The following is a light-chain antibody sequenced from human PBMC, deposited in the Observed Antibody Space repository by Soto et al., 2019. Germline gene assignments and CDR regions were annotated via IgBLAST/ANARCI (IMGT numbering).Light chain of an antibody. CDR2: KNN. CDR3: QSFDNNNQV. V-gene: IGLV6-57*02. J-gene: IGLJ3*02. CDR1: SGSVASNY. Sequence: QSVSESPGKTVTISCTGSSGSVASNYVQWYQQRPGSAPTTVISKNNQRPSGVPDRFSASIDSSSNSASLTISGLKTEDEADYYCQSFDNNNQVFGGGTKVTVL.